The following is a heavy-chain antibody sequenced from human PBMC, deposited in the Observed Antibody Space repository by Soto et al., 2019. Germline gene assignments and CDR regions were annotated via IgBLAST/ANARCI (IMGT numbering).Heavy chain of an antibody. V-gene: IGHV4-59*01. CDR3: ARESSGWRYFDY. J-gene: IGHJ4*02. Sequence: SETLSLTCTVSGGSISRYYWSWIRQPPGKGLEWIGYIYYSRSTNYNPSLKSRVTISVDTSKNQFSLKLSSVTAADTAVYYCARESSGWRYFDYWGQGTLVTVSS. D-gene: IGHD6-19*01. CDR1: GGSISRYY. CDR2: IYYSRST.